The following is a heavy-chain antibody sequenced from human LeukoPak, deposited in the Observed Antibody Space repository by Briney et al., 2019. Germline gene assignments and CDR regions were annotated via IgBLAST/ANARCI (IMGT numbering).Heavy chain of an antibody. CDR1: GFTFSSYA. V-gene: IGHV3-23*01. CDR3: AKDSRVVVVPASIEY. CDR2: ISGSGGST. D-gene: IGHD2-2*02. Sequence: PGGSLRLSCAASGFTFSSYAMSWVRQAPGKGLEWVSAISGSGGSTYYADSVKGRFTISRDNSKNTLYLQMDSLRVEDTAVYYCAKDSRVVVVPASIEYWGQGTLVTVSS. J-gene: IGHJ4*02.